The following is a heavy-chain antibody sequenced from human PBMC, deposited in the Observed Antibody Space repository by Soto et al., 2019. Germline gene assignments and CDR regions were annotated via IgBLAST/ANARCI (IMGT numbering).Heavy chain of an antibody. V-gene: IGHV5-51*01. Sequence: GESLKISCKGSGYSFTSYWIGWVRQMPGKGLEWMGIIYPGDSDTRYSPSFQGQVTISADKSISTAYLQWSSLKASDTAMYYCAREIYGSGSRRYGMDVWGQGTTVTVS. J-gene: IGHJ6*02. CDR3: AREIYGSGSRRYGMDV. D-gene: IGHD3-10*01. CDR2: IYPGDSDT. CDR1: GYSFTSYW.